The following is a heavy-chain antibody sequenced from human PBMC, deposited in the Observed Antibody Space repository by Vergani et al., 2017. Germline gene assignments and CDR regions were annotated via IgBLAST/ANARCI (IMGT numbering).Heavy chain of an antibody. V-gene: IGHV4-59*01. D-gene: IGHD4-17*01. CDR1: GGSISSYY. J-gene: IGHJ6*02. CDR3: AGDRRGTVTRGYYYGMDV. CDR2: IYYSGST. Sequence: QVQLQESGPGLVKPSETLSLTCTVSGGSISSYYWSWIRQPPGKGLEWIGYIYYSGSTNYNPSLKSRVTISVDTSKNQFSLKLSSVTAADTAVYYCAGDRRGTVTRGYYYGMDVWGQGTTVTVSS.